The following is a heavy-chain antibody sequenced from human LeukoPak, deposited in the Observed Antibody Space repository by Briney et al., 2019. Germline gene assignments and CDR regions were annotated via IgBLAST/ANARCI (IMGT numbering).Heavy chain of an antibody. J-gene: IGHJ4*02. D-gene: IGHD3-22*01. CDR1: GLTFEDYA. V-gene: IGHV3-20*04. CDR2: IDWNGGST. CDR3: ASHASYYYDSSGYCHFDF. Sequence: PGGSLRLSCVASGLTFEDYALSWVRQAPGKGLEWVSGIDWNGGSTGYADSVKGRFTISRDNAKNSLYLQMNSLRAEDTALYYCASHASYYYDSSGYCHFDFWGQGTLVTVSS.